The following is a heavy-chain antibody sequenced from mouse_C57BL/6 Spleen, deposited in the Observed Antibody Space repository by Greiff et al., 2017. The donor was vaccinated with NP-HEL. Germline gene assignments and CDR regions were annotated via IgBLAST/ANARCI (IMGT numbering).Heavy chain of an antibody. CDR1: GFSLTSYA. V-gene: IGHV2-9-1*01. CDR3: ARADYDGDYYAMDY. J-gene: IGHJ4*01. D-gene: IGHD2-4*01. CDR2: IWTGGGT. Sequence: VKLMESGPGLVAPSQSLSITCTVSGFSLTSYAISWVRQPPGKGLEWLGVIWTGGGTNYNSALKSRLSISKDNAKSQVFLKMNSLQTDDTARYYCARADYDGDYYAMDYWGQGTSVTVSS.